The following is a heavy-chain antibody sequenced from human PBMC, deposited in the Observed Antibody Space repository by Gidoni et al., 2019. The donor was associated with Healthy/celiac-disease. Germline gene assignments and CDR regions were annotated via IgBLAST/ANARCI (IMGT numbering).Heavy chain of an antibody. CDR2: IYYSGGT. Sequence: QAQLQVSCPGLVQPSETLSLTRTVSVCTISSYYWGWIRQPPGEGLEWSGYIYYSGGTNYNPPLKSRVTISVETTKNQFSLMLSSVTAADTAVYYCARAGGSVAMDYWGQGTLVTVSS. V-gene: IGHV4-59*01. CDR3: ARAGGSVAMDY. CDR1: VCTISSYY. D-gene: IGHD6-25*01. J-gene: IGHJ4*02.